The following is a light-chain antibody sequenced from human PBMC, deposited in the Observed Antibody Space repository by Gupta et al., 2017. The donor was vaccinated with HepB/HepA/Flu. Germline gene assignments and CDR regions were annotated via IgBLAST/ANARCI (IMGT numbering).Light chain of an antibody. J-gene: IGKJ1*01. Sequence: DTQMTKSPSTLSASVGDRVTITCRASLSISTWLAWYQQKPGEAPKLLIYQASTLVSGVPSRFSGSGSGTQFTLTISGLQPDDFATYYCQQYNGFSTWPFGQGTKVEIK. CDR1: LSISTW. CDR2: QAS. V-gene: IGKV1-5*03. CDR3: QQYNGFSTWP.